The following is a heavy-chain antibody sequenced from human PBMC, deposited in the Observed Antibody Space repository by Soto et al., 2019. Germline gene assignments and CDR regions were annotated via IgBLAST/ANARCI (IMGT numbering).Heavy chain of an antibody. J-gene: IGHJ4*02. CDR1: GFTFSSYS. CDR3: AGKWALSAARRGTASDY. V-gene: IGHV3-21*01. CDR2: IGPSGGHI. D-gene: IGHD6-6*01. Sequence: GGSLRLSCAASGFTFSSYSMNWVRQAPGKGLEWVSSIGPSGGHIYYADSVKGRFTISRDNAKNSLYLQMNSLRVEDTAVYFCAGKWALSAARRGTASDYSGQATLVTVSS.